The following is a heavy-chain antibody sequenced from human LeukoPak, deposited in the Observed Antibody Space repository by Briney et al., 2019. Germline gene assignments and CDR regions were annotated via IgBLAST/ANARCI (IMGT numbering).Heavy chain of an antibody. D-gene: IGHD6-13*01. CDR1: GYTFTIYG. CDR2: ISAYNGNT. V-gene: IGHV1-18*01. Sequence: ASVKVSCKASGYTFTIYGISWVRQAPGQGLEWMGWISAYNGNTNYAQKLQGRVTMTTDTSTSTAYMELRSLRSDDTAVYYCARDLVAVFVRSRSIAAAGPFDYWGQGTLVTVSS. CDR3: ARDLVAVFVRSRSIAAAGPFDY. J-gene: IGHJ4*02.